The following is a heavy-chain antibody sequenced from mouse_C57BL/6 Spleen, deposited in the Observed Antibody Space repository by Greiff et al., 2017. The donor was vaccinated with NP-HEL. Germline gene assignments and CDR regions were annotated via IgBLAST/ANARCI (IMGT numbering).Heavy chain of an antibody. J-gene: IGHJ1*03. CDR1: GYTFTSYW. D-gene: IGHD1-1*01. V-gene: IGHV1-69*01. CDR2: IDPSDSYT. CDR3: ARGYYVSSYFWYFDV. Sequence: QLQQPGAELVMPGASVKLSCKASGYTFTSYWMHWVKQRPGQGLEWIGEIDPSDSYTNYNQTFKGKSTLTVDISTSTAYMQLIILTSEDSAVYYCARGYYVSSYFWYFDVWGTGTTVTVSS.